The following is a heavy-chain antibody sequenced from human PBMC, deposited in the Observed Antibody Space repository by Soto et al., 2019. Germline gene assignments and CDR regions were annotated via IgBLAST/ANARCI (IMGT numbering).Heavy chain of an antibody. J-gene: IGHJ4*02. CDR3: VKDWGNDFWNRYFNF. Sequence: GGSLRLSCAGSGLTFSRYDMHWVRQGTGKGLEGVSTFGPADDTYDRGSVKGRCTISRENAKNSLYLEMNSLRTADTALYYCVKDWGNDFWNRYFNFWGQGTPVTVSS. CDR2: FGPADDT. D-gene: IGHD3-3*01. V-gene: IGHV3-13*01. CDR1: GLTFSRYD.